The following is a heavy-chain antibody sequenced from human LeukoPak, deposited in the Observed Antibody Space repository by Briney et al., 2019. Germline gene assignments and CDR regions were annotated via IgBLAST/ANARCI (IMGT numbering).Heavy chain of an antibody. CDR2: IGIAGDT. D-gene: IGHD3-3*01. J-gene: IGHJ6*02. CDR1: GFTFSSYD. V-gene: IGHV3-13*01. Sequence: GGSLRLSCAASGFTFSSYDMHWVRQATGKGLEWVSAIGIAGDTYYPGSVKGRFTISRENAKNSLYLQMNSLRAEDTAVYYCARGKHQYYDLWSGYYQHYYGMDVWGQGTTVTVSS. CDR3: ARGKHQYYDLWSGYYQHYYGMDV.